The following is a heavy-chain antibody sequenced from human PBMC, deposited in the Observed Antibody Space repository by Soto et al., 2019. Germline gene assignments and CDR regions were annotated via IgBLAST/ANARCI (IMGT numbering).Heavy chain of an antibody. D-gene: IGHD6-13*01. J-gene: IGHJ2*01. CDR1: GYTFTSYA. Sequence: QVQLVQSGAEVKKPGASVKVSCKASGYTFTSYAMHWVRQAPGQRLEWMGWINAGNGNTKYSQKIQGRVTITRDISASTAYMELSSLRSEDTAVYYCARVRYSSSWGYWYLDLWGGGTLVTVSS. V-gene: IGHV1-3*01. CDR2: INAGNGNT. CDR3: ARVRYSSSWGYWYLDL.